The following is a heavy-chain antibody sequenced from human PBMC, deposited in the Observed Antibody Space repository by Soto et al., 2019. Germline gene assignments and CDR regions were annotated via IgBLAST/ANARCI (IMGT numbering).Heavy chain of an antibody. CDR3: ARAQGSGFLVS. CDR2: IYYSGST. J-gene: IGHJ4*02. D-gene: IGHD3-10*01. Sequence: SETLSLTCTVAGGYISSYYWGWIRKPPGKGLEWIGYIYYSGSTYYNPSLKSRVTISVDTSKNQFSLKLSSVTAADTAVYYCARAQGSGFLVSWGQGTLVTVSS. V-gene: IGHV4-59*08. CDR1: GGYISSYY.